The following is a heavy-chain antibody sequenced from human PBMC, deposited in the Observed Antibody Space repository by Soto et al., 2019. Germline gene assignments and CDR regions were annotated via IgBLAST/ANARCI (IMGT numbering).Heavy chain of an antibody. D-gene: IGHD3-3*01. CDR1: GYSISSSNW. CDR2: IYYSGST. Sequence: PSETLSLTCAVSGYSISSSNWWGWIRQPPGKGLEWIGYIYYSGSTYYNPSLKSRVTMSVDTSKNQFSLKLSSVTAVDTAVYYCARGSTPTGFWSGYYLNYYYYYGMDVWGQGTTVTVSS. J-gene: IGHJ6*02. V-gene: IGHV4-28*03. CDR3: ARGSTPTGFWSGYYLNYYYYYGMDV.